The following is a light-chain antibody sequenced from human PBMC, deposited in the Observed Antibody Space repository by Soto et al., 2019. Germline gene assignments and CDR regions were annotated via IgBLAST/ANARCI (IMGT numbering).Light chain of an antibody. Sequence: EIVMTQSPATLSVSPGERVTLSCRASQGVGSTLAWYRQQPGQAPRLLIYDAYIRATGVPARFSGSGSGTEFTLTISSLQSEDFAVYYCQQYNNWPKMFGQGTKVDNK. CDR3: QQYNNWPKM. CDR1: QGVGST. J-gene: IGKJ1*01. CDR2: DAY. V-gene: IGKV3-15*01.